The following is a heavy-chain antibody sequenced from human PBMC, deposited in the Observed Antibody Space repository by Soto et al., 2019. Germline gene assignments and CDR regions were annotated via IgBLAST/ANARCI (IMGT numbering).Heavy chain of an antibody. CDR2: ISAYNGNT. V-gene: IGHV1-18*01. CDR3: ARDFIQFLEWAYYYYGMDV. J-gene: IGHJ6*02. D-gene: IGHD3-3*01. CDR1: GYTFTSYG. Sequence: GASVKVSCKASGYTFTSYGISWVRQAPGQGLEWMGWISAYNGNTNYAQKLQGRVTMTTDTSTSTAYMELRSLRSDDTAVYYCARDFIQFLEWAYYYYGMDVWGQGTTVTVSS.